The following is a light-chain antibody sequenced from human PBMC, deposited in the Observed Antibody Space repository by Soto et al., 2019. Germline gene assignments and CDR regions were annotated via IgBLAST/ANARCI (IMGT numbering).Light chain of an antibody. CDR2: DAS. Sequence: DIQMTQSPSTLSASIGDRVTITCRASQSISNWLAWYQQKPGKAPKLLIYDASTLESGVPSRFSASGLGTEFTLTISSLQSEDFATYYCQQYNGYSWTFGQGTRWIS. CDR3: QQYNGYSWT. J-gene: IGKJ1*01. CDR1: QSISNW. V-gene: IGKV1-5*01.